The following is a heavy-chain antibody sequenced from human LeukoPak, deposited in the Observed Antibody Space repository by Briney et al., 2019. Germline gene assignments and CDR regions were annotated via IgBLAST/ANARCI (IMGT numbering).Heavy chain of an antibody. J-gene: IGHJ4*02. CDR2: IIPIFGTA. D-gene: IGHD1-26*01. CDR3: ARDRVGGSYYRALDY. Sequence: GSSVKVSCKASGGTFGSYAISWVRQAPGQGLEWMGGIIPIFGTANYAQKLQGRVTMTTDTSTSTAYMELRSLRSDDTAVYYCARDRVGGSYYRALDYWGQGTLVTVSS. CDR1: GGTFGSYA. V-gene: IGHV1-69*05.